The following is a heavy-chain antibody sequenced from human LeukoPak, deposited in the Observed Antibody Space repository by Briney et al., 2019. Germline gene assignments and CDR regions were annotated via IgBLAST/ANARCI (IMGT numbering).Heavy chain of an antibody. D-gene: IGHD3-10*02. Sequence: GGSLRLSCAASGFTFSDYYMSWIRQAPGKGLEWVSYISSSGSTIYYADSVKGRFTISRDNAKNSLYLQMNSLRAEDTAVYYCARVWSFMSIRSMDVWGKGTTVTVSS. CDR3: ARVWSFMSIRSMDV. J-gene: IGHJ6*03. V-gene: IGHV3-11*04. CDR1: GFTFSDYY. CDR2: ISSSGSTI.